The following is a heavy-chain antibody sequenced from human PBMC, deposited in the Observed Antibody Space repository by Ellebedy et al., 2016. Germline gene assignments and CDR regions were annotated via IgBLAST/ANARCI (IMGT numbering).Heavy chain of an antibody. V-gene: IGHV1-18*01. D-gene: IGHD5-18*01. J-gene: IGHJ3*02. CDR3: ARGERGYVVELDAFDN. Sequence: ASVKVSCXASGYTFTSYGFSWVRQAPGQGLEWMGWISAYNGNTNYAQKLQGRVTMTTDTSTSTAYMELRSLRSDDTAVYYCARGERGYVVELDAFDNWGQGTMVTVSS. CDR2: ISAYNGNT. CDR1: GYTFTSYG.